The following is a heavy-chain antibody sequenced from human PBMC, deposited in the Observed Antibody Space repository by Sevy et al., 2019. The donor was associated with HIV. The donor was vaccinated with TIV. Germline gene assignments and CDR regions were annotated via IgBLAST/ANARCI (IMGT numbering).Heavy chain of an antibody. CDR3: GRVVGVLGYCRGGSCYHAFDI. J-gene: IGHJ3*02. D-gene: IGHD2-15*01. Sequence: ASVKVSCKASGGTFSSYAISWVRQAPGQGLEWMGRIIPILGIANYAQKFQGRVTITADKSTSTAYMERSSLGSEDTAVYYCGRVVGVLGYCRGGSCYHAFDIWGQGTMVTVSS. CDR1: GGTFSSYA. V-gene: IGHV1-69*04. CDR2: IIPILGIA.